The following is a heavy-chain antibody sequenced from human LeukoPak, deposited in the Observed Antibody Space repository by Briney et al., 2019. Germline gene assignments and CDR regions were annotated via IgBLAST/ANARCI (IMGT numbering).Heavy chain of an antibody. V-gene: IGHV4-59*12. CDR3: ARRGRDYGDYVGGPDAFDI. CDR2: IYYSGST. D-gene: IGHD4-17*01. Sequence: SETLSLTCTVSGGSISSYYWSWIRQPPGKGLEWIGYIYYSGSTNYNPSLKSRVTISVDTSKNQFSLKLSSVTAADTAVYYCARRGRDYGDYVGGPDAFDIWGQGTMVTVSS. CDR1: GGSISSYY. J-gene: IGHJ3*02.